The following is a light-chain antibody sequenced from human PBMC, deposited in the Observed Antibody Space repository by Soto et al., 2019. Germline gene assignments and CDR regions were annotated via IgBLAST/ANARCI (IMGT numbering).Light chain of an antibody. V-gene: IGLV2-14*01. CDR1: SSDVGSYNY. CDR2: EVN. Sequence: LTQPASVSGSPGQSVTISCTGTSSDVGSYNYVSWYQQYPGKAPEVMIYEVNHRPSGVSNRFSGSKSGNTASLTISGLQAEDEADYYCSSYTTSSTWVFGGGTKVTVL. CDR3: SSYTTSSTWV. J-gene: IGLJ3*02.